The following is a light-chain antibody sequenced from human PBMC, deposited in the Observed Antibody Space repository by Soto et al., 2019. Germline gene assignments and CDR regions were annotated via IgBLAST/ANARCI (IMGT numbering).Light chain of an antibody. J-gene: IGKJ5*01. CDR3: QQQGRSWIT. CDR2: GAF. V-gene: IGKV3-15*01. Sequence: EIVMTQSPATLSVSPGERATLSCRASQSVSSNLAWYQQKPGQAPSLLIYGAFTRATGIPARFSGSGSGTDFTLTISRLEPEDFAVYYCQQQGRSWITFGQGTRLEIK. CDR1: QSVSSN.